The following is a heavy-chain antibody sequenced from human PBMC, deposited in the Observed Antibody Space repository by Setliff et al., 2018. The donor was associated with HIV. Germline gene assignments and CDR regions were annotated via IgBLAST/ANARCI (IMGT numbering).Heavy chain of an antibody. CDR1: GYTFTGYY. V-gene: IGHV1-2*02. CDR3: ARDHCSSSGCYEYSYYGMDV. CDR2: INPNNGGT. D-gene: IGHD2-2*01. Sequence: GASVKVSCKASGYTFTGYYMHWVRQAPGQGLEWMGWINPNNGGTNYAQKLQGRVTMTTDTSTSTAYMELRSLRSDDTAVYYCARDHCSSSGCYEYSYYGMDVWGQGTTVTVSS. J-gene: IGHJ6*02.